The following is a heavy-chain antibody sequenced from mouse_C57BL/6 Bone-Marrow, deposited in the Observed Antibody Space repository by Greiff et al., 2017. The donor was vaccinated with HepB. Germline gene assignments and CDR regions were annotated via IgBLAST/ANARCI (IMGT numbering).Heavy chain of an antibody. V-gene: IGHV1-19*01. CDR3: ARGYYGSSPLYGMDY. D-gene: IGHD1-1*01. CDR2: INPYNGGT. J-gene: IGHJ4*01. CDR1: GYTFTDYY. Sequence: EVQLQQSGPVLVKPGASVKMSCKASGYTFTDYYMNWVKQSHGKSLEWIGVINPYNGGTSYNQKFKGKATLTVDKSSSTAYMELNSLTSEDSAVYYCARGYYGSSPLYGMDYWGQGTSVTVSS.